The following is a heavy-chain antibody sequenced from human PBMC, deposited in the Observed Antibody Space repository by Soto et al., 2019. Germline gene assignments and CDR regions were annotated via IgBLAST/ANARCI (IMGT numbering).Heavy chain of an antibody. CDR2: ISGSGGSS. Sequence: EVQLLESGGALEHPGGSLRLSCAASGFAFSTYAMTWVRQAPGKGLEWVSVISGSGGSSYYAASVKGRFTISRDKSNNTLYLQMNGLTAEDTALYYCAKVTKRAAAGRYEYYRYGMDVWGQGTTVTVSS. CDR1: GFAFSTYA. D-gene: IGHD6-13*01. J-gene: IGHJ6*02. CDR3: AKVTKRAAAGRYEYYRYGMDV. V-gene: IGHV3-23*01.